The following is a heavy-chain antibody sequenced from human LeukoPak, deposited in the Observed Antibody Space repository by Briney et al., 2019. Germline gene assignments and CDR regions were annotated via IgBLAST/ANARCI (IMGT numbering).Heavy chain of an antibody. D-gene: IGHD2-2*01. CDR3: AREGYCSSTSCLTSAFDI. CDR2: ISASGT. Sequence: GGSLRLSCAASGFTFSNYAMSWVRQAPGKGLEWVSAISASGTYYADSVKGRFTISRDNAKNSLYLQMNSLRAEDTAVYYCAREGYCSSTSCLTSAFDIWGQGTMVTVSS. CDR1: GFTFSNYA. V-gene: IGHV3-23*01. J-gene: IGHJ3*02.